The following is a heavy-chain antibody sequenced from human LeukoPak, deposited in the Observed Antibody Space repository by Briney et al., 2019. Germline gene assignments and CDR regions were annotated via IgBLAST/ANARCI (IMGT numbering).Heavy chain of an antibody. V-gene: IGHV3-23*01. CDR2: IGNTET. D-gene: IGHD5-18*01. CDR1: GFPFETNA. CDR3: AKDWIQFNRVFDCFDS. J-gene: IGHJ4*02. Sequence: PGGSLRLSCATSGFPFETNAMSWVRQAPGKGLEWVATIGNTETFYADYVTGRFTISRDNSKNTVNLQMNRLRVEDTAIYYCAKDWIQFNRVFDCFDSWGQGTLVTVSS.